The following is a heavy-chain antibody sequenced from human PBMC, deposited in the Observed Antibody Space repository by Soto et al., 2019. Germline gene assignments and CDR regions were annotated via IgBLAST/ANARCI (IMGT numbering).Heavy chain of an antibody. V-gene: IGHV2-5*02. CDR1: GFSLSTPGVG. CDR3: AQGNFDYSRPTVGWFDP. Sequence: QITLKESGPTPVAPTQTLTLTCTVSGFSLSTPGVGVGWIRQPPGKALECLALIYWDDHKSYSPSLKRRLTISRDTAKSQVVLTLTNTDPVDAAIYYCAQGNFDYSRPTVGWFDPWGQGMQVTVSS. CDR2: IYWDDHK. D-gene: IGHD6-13*01. J-gene: IGHJ5*02.